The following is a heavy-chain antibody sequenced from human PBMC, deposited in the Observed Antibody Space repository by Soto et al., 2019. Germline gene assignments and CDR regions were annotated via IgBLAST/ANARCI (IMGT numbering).Heavy chain of an antibody. Sequence: QLQLQESGPGLVKPSETLSLTCTVSGGSISSSSYYWGWIRQPPGKGLEWIGSNYYSGSTYYNPSLKSRVTISVDTSKNQFSLKLSSVTAADTAVYYCARQAHRAPTVVRFWGQGTLVTVSS. CDR2: NYYSGST. CDR1: GGSISSSSYY. V-gene: IGHV4-39*01. J-gene: IGHJ4*02. CDR3: ARQAHRAPTVVRF. D-gene: IGHD4-17*01.